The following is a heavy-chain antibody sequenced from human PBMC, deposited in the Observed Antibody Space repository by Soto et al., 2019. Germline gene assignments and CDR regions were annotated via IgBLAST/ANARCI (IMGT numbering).Heavy chain of an antibody. CDR1: GFTVSSNY. J-gene: IGHJ4*02. Sequence: PGGSLRLSCAASGFTVSSNYMSWVRQAPGKGLEWVSAISGSGGSTYYADSVKGRFTISRDNSKNTLYLQMNSLRAEDTAVYYCATRAYYYDSSGYFDHWGQRTLVTVSS. D-gene: IGHD3-22*01. CDR3: ATRAYYYDSSGYFDH. CDR2: ISGSGGST. V-gene: IGHV3-23*01.